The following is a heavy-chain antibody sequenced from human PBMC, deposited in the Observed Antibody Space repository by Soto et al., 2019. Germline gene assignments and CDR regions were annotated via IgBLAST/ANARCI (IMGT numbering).Heavy chain of an antibody. Sequence: SETLSLTCTVSGGSITSYYWSWIRQPPGKGLEWIGYIYYSGSTNYNPSLKSRVTISVDTSKNQFSLKLSSVTAADTAVYYCARGGYYDSSGYPWFDPWGQGTLVTVSS. D-gene: IGHD3-22*01. CDR2: IYYSGST. V-gene: IGHV4-59*01. CDR1: GGSITSYY. J-gene: IGHJ5*02. CDR3: ARGGYYDSSGYPWFDP.